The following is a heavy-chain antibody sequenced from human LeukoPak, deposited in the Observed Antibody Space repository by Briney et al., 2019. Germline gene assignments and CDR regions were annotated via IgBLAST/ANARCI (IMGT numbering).Heavy chain of an antibody. Sequence: SETLSLTCTVSGGSISSGDYYWSWIRQPPGKGLEWIGYIYYSGSTYYNPSLKSRVTISVDTSKNQFSLKLSSVTAADTAVYYCARVRGSAPPGYFDYWGQGTLVTVSS. CDR3: ARVRGSAPPGYFDY. J-gene: IGHJ4*02. CDR2: IYYSGST. V-gene: IGHV4-30-4*01. CDR1: GGSISSGDYY. D-gene: IGHD3-10*01.